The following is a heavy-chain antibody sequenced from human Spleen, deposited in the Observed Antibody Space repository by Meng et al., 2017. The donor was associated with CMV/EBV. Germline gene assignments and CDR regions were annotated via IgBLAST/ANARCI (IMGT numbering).Heavy chain of an antibody. CDR3: AKGGGSYFPPTFDY. Sequence: GGSLRLSCAASGFTFSSYSMNWVRQAPGKGLEWVSSISSSSSYIYYADSVKGRFTISRDNAKNSLYLQMNSLRAEDTAVYYCAKGGGSYFPPTFDYWGQGTLVTV. J-gene: IGHJ4*02. V-gene: IGHV3-21*04. CDR2: ISSSSSYI. D-gene: IGHD1-26*01. CDR1: GFTFSSYS.